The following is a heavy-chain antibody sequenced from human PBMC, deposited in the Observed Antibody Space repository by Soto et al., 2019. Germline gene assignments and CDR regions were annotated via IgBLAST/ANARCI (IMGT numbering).Heavy chain of an antibody. CDR3: ARGPLVVLNYFES. J-gene: IGHJ4*02. CDR1: GGTFRNYP. V-gene: IGHV1-69*02. Sequence: QVQLVQSGTEVKKPGSSVKVSCKASGGTFRNYPINWVRQAPGQGLEWMGSIFPLTDIPDYAQNFQARLTISADKSTSTGYMEFSSLTSDDTAMYFCARGPLVVLNYFESWGQGTLVTVSS. CDR2: IFPLTDIP.